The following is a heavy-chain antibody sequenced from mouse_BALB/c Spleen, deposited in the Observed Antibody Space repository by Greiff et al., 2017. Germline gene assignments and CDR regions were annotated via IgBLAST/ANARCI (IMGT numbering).Heavy chain of an antibody. CDR2: INPYNDGT. CDR1: GYTFTSYV. V-gene: IGHV1-14*01. J-gene: IGHJ4*01. Sequence: VHVKQSGPELVKPGASVKMSCKASGYTFTSYVMHWVKQKPGQGLEWIGYINPYNDGTKYNEKFKGKATLTSDKSSSTAYMELSSLTSEDSAVYYCARCGRYYYAMDYWGQGTSVTVSS. CDR3: ARCGRYYYAMDY.